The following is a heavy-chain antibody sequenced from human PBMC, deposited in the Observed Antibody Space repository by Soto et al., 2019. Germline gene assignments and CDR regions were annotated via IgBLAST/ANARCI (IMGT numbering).Heavy chain of an antibody. Sequence: EVQLVESGGGLVQPGRSLRLSCAASGFTFDDYAMHWVRQAPGKGLEWVSGISWNSGSIGYADSVKGRFTISRDNSKNTLYLQMNSLRAEDTAVYYCARDPGLGYCTNGVCYAGDYWGQGTLVTVSS. CDR1: GFTFDDYA. CDR3: ARDPGLGYCTNGVCYAGDY. V-gene: IGHV3-9*01. D-gene: IGHD2-8*01. J-gene: IGHJ4*02. CDR2: ISWNSGSI.